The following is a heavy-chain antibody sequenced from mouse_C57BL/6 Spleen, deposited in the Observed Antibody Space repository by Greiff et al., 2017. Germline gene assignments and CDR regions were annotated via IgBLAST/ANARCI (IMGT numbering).Heavy chain of an antibody. CDR2: ISSGGDYI. J-gene: IGHJ1*03. CDR3: TREGYDEYFDV. V-gene: IGHV5-9-1*02. CDR1: GFTFSSYA. Sequence: DVMLVESGEGLVKPGGSLKLSCAASGFTFSSYAMSWVRQTPEKRLEWVAYISSGGDYIYYADTVKGRFTISRDNARNTLYLQMSSLKSEDTAMYYCTREGYDEYFDVWGTGTTVTVSS. D-gene: IGHD2-2*01.